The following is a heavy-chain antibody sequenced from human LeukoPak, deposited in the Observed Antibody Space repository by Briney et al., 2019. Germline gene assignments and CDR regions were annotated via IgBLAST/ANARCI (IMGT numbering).Heavy chain of an antibody. Sequence: SVKVPCKGSGGTLRRYAIGRVRPAPGQGLEVMGGIIPIFGTANYAQKLQGRVTITEDESTSTAHKELSSLRSEDTAVYYRASRVVVPAAMAGGGDYWGHGTLVTVSS. CDR2: IIPIFGTA. CDR1: GGTLRRYA. V-gene: IGHV1-69*01. CDR3: ASRVVVPAAMAGGGDY. D-gene: IGHD2-2*01. J-gene: IGHJ4*01.